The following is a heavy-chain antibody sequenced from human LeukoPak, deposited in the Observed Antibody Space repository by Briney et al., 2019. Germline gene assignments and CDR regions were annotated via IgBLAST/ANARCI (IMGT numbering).Heavy chain of an antibody. Sequence: GGSLRLSCAASGFTFSSYWMSWVRQAPGKGLEWVANIKTDGSEKYYADSVKGRFTISRDNSKNTLYLQMDSLRAEDTAVYYCAKLVVVAARFDYWGQGTLVTVSS. J-gene: IGHJ4*02. V-gene: IGHV3-7*01. CDR1: GFTFSSYW. CDR2: IKTDGSEK. CDR3: AKLVVVAARFDY. D-gene: IGHD2-15*01.